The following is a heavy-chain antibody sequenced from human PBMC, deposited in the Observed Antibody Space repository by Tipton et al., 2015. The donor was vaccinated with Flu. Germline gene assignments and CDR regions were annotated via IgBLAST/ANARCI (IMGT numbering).Heavy chain of an antibody. D-gene: IGHD1-26*01. V-gene: IGHV4-38-2*02. J-gene: IGHJ6*02. CDR2: IHKTGNT. CDR3: ARDGIAWDYYGMDV. Sequence: TLSLTCSVSGDSIGSDYYWAWIRQPPGKGLEWIGNIHKTGNTYFNPSLRSRVTFSVDTSKNQFSLRLASVTAADTAVYYCARDGIAWDYYGMDVWGQGTTVTVSS. CDR1: GDSIGSDYY.